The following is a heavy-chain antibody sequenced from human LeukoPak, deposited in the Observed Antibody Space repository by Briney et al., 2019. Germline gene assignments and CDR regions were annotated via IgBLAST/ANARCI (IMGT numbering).Heavy chain of an antibody. Sequence: GASVRVSCKASGYIFNTYGINWVRQAPGRGLEWMGRISTYSENTNYAQDFQGRVTMTTDTSTSTAYMELRSLKSADTAVYYCARDSTTVVTMSGLRSPVEYWGQGTLVTVSS. D-gene: IGHD4-23*01. CDR2: ISTYSENT. V-gene: IGHV1-18*01. J-gene: IGHJ4*02. CDR3: ARDSTTVVTMSGLRSPVEY. CDR1: GYIFNTYG.